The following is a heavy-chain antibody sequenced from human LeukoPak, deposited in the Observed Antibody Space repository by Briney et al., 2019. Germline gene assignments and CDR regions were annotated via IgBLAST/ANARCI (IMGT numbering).Heavy chain of an antibody. CDR1: GGSISSYY. Sequence: PSETLSLTCTVSGGSISSYYWSGIRQPPGKGLEWIGYIYYSGSTNYNPSLKSRVTISVDTSKNQFSLKLSSVTAADTAVYYCARGPIRSLSGYYYDSSGYGAEYFQHWGQGTLVTVSS. D-gene: IGHD3-22*01. J-gene: IGHJ1*01. V-gene: IGHV4-59*12. CDR2: IYYSGST. CDR3: ARGPIRSLSGYYYDSSGYGAEYFQH.